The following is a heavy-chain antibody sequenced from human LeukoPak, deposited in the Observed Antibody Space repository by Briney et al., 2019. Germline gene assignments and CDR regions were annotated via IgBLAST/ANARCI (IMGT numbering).Heavy chain of an antibody. CDR2: IDTSGRT. J-gene: IGHJ3*02. CDR1: GGSISNGSYY. CDR3: ARGPYSYDSSGAFDI. D-gene: IGHD3-22*01. Sequence: PSETLSLTCTVSGGSISNGSYYWSWIRQPAGKGLEWIGHIDTSGRTNHNPSLKSRVTISVDTSKNQISLKLSSVSAADTAVYFCARGPYSYDSSGAFDIWGQGTMVTVSS. V-gene: IGHV4-61*09.